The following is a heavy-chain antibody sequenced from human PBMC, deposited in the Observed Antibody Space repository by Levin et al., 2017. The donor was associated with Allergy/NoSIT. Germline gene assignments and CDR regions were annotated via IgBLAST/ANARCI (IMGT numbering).Heavy chain of an antibody. Sequence: AGGSLRLSCAASGFTFSGSAMHWVRQASGKGLEWVGRIRSKANSYATAYAASVKGRFTISRDDSKNTAYLKMNSLKTEDTAVYYCTSIAVAATRGTAYWGQGTLVTVSS. D-gene: IGHD6-19*01. CDR2: IRSKANSYAT. CDR3: TSIAVAATRGTAY. J-gene: IGHJ4*02. CDR1: GFTFSGSA. V-gene: IGHV3-73*01.